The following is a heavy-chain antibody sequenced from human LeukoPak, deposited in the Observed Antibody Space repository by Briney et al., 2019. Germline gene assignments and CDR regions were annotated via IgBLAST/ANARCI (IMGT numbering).Heavy chain of an antibody. CDR2: MNPNSGNT. CDR3: ARSGVMVRGVKLRYFQH. Sequence: ASVKVSCKASGYTFTSYDINWARQAPGQGLEWMGWMNPNSGNTGYAQKFQGRVTMTRNTSISTAYMELSSLRSEDTAVYYCARSGVMVRGVKLRYFQHWGQGTLVTVSS. CDR1: GYTFTSYD. J-gene: IGHJ1*01. D-gene: IGHD3-10*01. V-gene: IGHV1-8*01.